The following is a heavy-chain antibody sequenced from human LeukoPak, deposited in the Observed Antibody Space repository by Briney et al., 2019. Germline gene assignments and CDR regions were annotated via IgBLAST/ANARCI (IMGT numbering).Heavy chain of an antibody. CDR2: IYYSGST. D-gene: IGHD2-15*01. V-gene: IGHV4-31*03. CDR1: GDSISRSSYY. CDR3: ARGRSLTLDY. J-gene: IGHJ4*02. Sequence: SETLSLTCTVSGDSISRSSYYWSWIRQHPGKGLKWIGYIYYSGSTYYNPSLKGRVTISVDTYKNQFSLKLSSVTAADTAVYYCARGRSLTLDYWGQGTLVTVSS.